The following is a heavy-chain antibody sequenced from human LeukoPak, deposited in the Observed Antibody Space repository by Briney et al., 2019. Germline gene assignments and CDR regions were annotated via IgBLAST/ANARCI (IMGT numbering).Heavy chain of an antibody. Sequence: SETLSLTCTVSGGSISGYYWSWSRQPPGKGVEWIGNLYYMRGAWYKSSLKSRVTTSVDTSRNEFSLKLSSVTAADTAIYFCARHDKSYTSRSPFDFWGQGVLVAVSS. D-gene: IGHD3-16*01. CDR2: LYYMRGA. J-gene: IGHJ4*02. CDR3: ARHDKSYTSRSPFDF. CDR1: GGSISGYY. V-gene: IGHV4-59*01.